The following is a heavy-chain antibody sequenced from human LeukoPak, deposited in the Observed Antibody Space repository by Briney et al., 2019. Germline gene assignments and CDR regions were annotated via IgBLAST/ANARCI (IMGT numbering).Heavy chain of an antibody. Sequence: GRSLRLSCAASGFTFRSYAMHWVRQAPGKGLEWVAVISYDGSNKYYADSVKGRFTISRDNSKNTLYLQMNSLRAEDTAVYYCARALTDFIVVVPAAISYGYGMDVWGQGTTVTVSS. J-gene: IGHJ6*02. D-gene: IGHD2-2*01. CDR3: ARALTDFIVVVPAAISYGYGMDV. CDR1: GFTFRSYA. CDR2: ISYDGSNK. V-gene: IGHV3-30-3*01.